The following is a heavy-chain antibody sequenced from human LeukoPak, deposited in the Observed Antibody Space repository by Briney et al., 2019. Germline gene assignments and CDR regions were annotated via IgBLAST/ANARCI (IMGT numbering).Heavy chain of an antibody. CDR1: GFTFSSYG. Sequence: TGGSLRLSCAASGFTFSSYGMSWVRQAPGKGLEWVSSISSSGSSTYYADSVKGRFTISRDNSKNTVYLQMNSVRAEDTAVYYCAEITMIRGFDYWGQGTLVTVSS. CDR3: AEITMIRGFDY. D-gene: IGHD3-10*01. CDR2: ISSSGSST. J-gene: IGHJ4*02. V-gene: IGHV3-23*01.